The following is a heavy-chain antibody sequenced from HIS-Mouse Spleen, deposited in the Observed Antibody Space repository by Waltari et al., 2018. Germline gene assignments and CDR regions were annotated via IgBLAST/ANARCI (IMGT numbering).Heavy chain of an antibody. CDR1: GGSISSSSYY. CDR3: ARDLLFAGSNYYDSRYFQH. V-gene: IGHV4-39*07. CDR2: IYYSGST. Sequence: QLQLQESGPGLVKPSETLSLTCTVSGGSISSSSYYWGLIRQPPGKGLEWIGSIYYSGSTYYNPSLKSRVTISVDTSKNQFSLKLSSVTAADTAVYYCARDLLFAGSNYYDSRYFQHWGQGTLVTVSS. D-gene: IGHD3-22*01. J-gene: IGHJ1*01.